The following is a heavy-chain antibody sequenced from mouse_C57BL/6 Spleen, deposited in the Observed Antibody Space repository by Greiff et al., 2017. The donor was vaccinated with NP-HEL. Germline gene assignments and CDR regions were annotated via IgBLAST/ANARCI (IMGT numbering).Heavy chain of an antibody. D-gene: IGHD2-1*01. CDR3: AREGDGNYVFDY. J-gene: IGHJ2*01. V-gene: IGHV5-16*01. CDR1: GFTFSDYY. CDR2: INYDGSST. Sequence: EVKLVESEGGLVQPGSSMKLSCTASGFTFSDYYMAWVRQVPEKGLEWVANINYDGSSTYYLDSLKSRFIISRDNAKNILYLQMSSLKSEDTATYYCAREGDGNYVFDYWGQGTTLTVSS.